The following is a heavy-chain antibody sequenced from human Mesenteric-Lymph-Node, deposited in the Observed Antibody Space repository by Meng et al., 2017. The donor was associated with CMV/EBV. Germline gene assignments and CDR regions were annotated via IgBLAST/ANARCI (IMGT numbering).Heavy chain of an antibody. CDR1: GFTVSSNY. CDR2: IYADGST. CDR3: ARALLGTYYSFDF. J-gene: IGHJ4*02. Sequence: SCTVSGFTVSSNYRSWVPQAPGKGLEWVSSIYADGSTYYTDSVKGRFTISRDNSENTVYLQMNSLRTEDTAVYFCARALLGTYYSFDFWGQGSLVTVSS. D-gene: IGHD1-26*01. V-gene: IGHV3-53*01.